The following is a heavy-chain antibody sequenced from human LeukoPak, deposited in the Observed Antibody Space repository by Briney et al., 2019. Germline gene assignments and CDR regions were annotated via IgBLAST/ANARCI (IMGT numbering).Heavy chain of an antibody. D-gene: IGHD6-13*01. J-gene: IGHJ4*02. CDR2: ISSSSIYK. V-gene: IGHV3-21*01. Sequence: GGSLRLSCAASGFTFSSYSMNWVRQAPGKGLEWVSSISSSSIYKYYADSVKGRFTISRDNAKNSLYLQMNSLRAEDTAVYYCARAYSSSWTSIFDYWGQGTLVTVSS. CDR3: ARAYSSSWTSIFDY. CDR1: GFTFSSYS.